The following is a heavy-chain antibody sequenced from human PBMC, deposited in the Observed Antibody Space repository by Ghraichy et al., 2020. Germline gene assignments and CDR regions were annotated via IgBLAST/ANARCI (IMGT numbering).Heavy chain of an antibody. J-gene: IGHJ4*02. V-gene: IGHV3-30*18. D-gene: IGHD5-24*01. CDR1: GFTFSSYG. CDR2: ISYDGSNK. CDR3: AKDSNEMSTITSYFDY. Sequence: GGSLRLSCAASGFTFSSYGMHWVRQAPGKGLEWVAVISYDGSNKYYADSVKGRFTISRDNSKNTVVLQMNSLRTEDTAVYYCAKDSNEMSTITSYFDYWGQGTLVTVSS.